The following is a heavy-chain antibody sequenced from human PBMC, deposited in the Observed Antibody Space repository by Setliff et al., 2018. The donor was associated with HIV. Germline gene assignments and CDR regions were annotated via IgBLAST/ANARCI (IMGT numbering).Heavy chain of an antibody. J-gene: IGHJ5*02. Sequence: SETLSLTCTVSGDSIDRSNFFWTWIRQHPGKGLEWIGYIYYSGSATYNPSLKSQASISVDTSRNEFSLKLSSVTAADTAVYYCARDGRYNWGGNWFDPWGQGTLVT. CDR2: IYYSGSA. D-gene: IGHD1-20*01. CDR3: ARDGRYNWGGNWFDP. V-gene: IGHV4-30-4*01. CDR1: GDSIDRSNFF.